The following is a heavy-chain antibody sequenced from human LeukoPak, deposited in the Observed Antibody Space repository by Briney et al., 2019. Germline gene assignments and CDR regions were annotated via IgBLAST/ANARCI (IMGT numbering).Heavy chain of an antibody. CDR2: IYYSGST. J-gene: IGHJ4*02. CDR1: GGSISSSSYY. V-gene: IGHV4-39*01. CDR3: ARLEERLGYYFDY. D-gene: IGHD5-24*01. Sequence: SETVSLTCTVSGGSISSSSYYWGWIRQPPGKGLEWIGSIYYSGSTYYNPSLKSRVTISVDTSKNQFSLKLSSVTAADTAVYYCARLEERLGYYFDYWGQGTLVTVSS.